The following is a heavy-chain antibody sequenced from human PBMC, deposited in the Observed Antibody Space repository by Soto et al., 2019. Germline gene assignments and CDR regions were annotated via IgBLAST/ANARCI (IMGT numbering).Heavy chain of an antibody. J-gene: IGHJ5*02. D-gene: IGHD2-15*01. CDR2: IIPILGIA. Sequence: QVQLVQSGAEVQKPGSSVKVSCKASGGTFSSYTISWVRQAPGQGLEWMGRIIPILGIANYAQKFQGRVTITADKSTSTAYMELSSLRSEDTAVYYCAREGYCSGGSCYNWFDPWGQGTLVTVSS. CDR1: GGTFSSYT. CDR3: AREGYCSGGSCYNWFDP. V-gene: IGHV1-69*08.